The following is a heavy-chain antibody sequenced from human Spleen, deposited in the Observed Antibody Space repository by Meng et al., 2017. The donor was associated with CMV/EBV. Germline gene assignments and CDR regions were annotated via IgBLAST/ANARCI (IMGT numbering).Heavy chain of an antibody. D-gene: IGHD6-6*01. Sequence: GGSLRLSCAASGFTFSDYYMSWIRQAPGKGLEWVSYISSSGSTIYYADSVKGRFTISRDNAKNSLYLQMNSLRAEDTAVYYCARDKPQVWQLVRNYYYGMDVWGQGTTVTVSS. CDR1: GFTFSDYY. J-gene: IGHJ6*02. CDR3: ARDKPQVWQLVRNYYYGMDV. CDR2: ISSSGSTI. V-gene: IGHV3-11*04.